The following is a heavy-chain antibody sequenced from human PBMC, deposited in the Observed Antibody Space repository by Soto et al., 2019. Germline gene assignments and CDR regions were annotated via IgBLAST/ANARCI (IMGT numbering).Heavy chain of an antibody. D-gene: IGHD6-13*01. V-gene: IGHV3-33*01. Sequence: GGSLRLSCAASGFTFSSYGMHWVRQAPGKGLEWVAVIWYDGSNKYYADSVKGRFTISRDNSKNTLYLQMNSLRAEDTAVYYCARRLQSAAGDKGYYFDYWGQGTLVTVSS. J-gene: IGHJ4*02. CDR3: ARRLQSAAGDKGYYFDY. CDR2: IWYDGSNK. CDR1: GFTFSSYG.